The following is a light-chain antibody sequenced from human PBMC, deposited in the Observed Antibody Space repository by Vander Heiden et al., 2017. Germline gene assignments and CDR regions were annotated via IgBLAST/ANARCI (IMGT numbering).Light chain of an antibody. Sequence: ELVLSQPPATLTLSPGERATLSCRASQCVSSYLAWYQQKPGQTPRLLIYDASNRATGIPARFSGSGSGTDFTLTISSLEPEDFAVYYCQQRSNWPLLTFGEGTKVEIK. V-gene: IGKV3-11*01. J-gene: IGKJ4*01. CDR1: QCVSSY. CDR3: QQRSNWPLLT. CDR2: DAS.